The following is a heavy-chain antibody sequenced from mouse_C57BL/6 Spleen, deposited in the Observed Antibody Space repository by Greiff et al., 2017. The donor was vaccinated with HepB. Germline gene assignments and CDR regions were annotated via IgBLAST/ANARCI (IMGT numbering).Heavy chain of an antibody. J-gene: IGHJ1*03. CDR2: ISDGGSYT. V-gene: IGHV5-4*03. CDR3: ARGGDSYFDV. CDR1: GFTFSSYA. Sequence: EVKLQESGGGLVKPGGSLKLSCAASGFTFSSYAMSWVRQTPEKRLEWVATISDGGSYTYYPDNVKGRFTISRDNAKNNLYLQMSHLKSEDTAMYYCARGGDSYFDVWGTGTTVTVSS.